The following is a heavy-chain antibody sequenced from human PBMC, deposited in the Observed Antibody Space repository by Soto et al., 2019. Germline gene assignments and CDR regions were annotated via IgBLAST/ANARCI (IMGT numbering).Heavy chain of an antibody. J-gene: IGHJ6*02. V-gene: IGHV1-69*01. CDR3: ARQGRGSMVRGPEMPSYYYYYGMDV. Sequence: QVQLVQSGAEVKKPGSSVKVSCKASGGTFSSYAISWVRQAPGQGLEWMGGIIPIFGTANYAQKFQGRVTITADESTSTAYMELSSLRSEDTAVYYCARQGRGSMVRGPEMPSYYYYYGMDVWGQGTTVTVSS. D-gene: IGHD3-10*01. CDR2: IIPIFGTA. CDR1: GGTFSSYA.